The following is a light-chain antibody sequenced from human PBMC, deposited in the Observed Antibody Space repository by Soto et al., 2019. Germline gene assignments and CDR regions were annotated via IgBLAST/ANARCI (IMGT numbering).Light chain of an antibody. V-gene: IGKV3-20*01. Sequence: EIVLTQSPGILSLSPGERATLSCRASQRVRDSYVAWYQHKLGQAPRLLINAASTRAPGVPDRYSGSGSGTDFTLTISRLEPEDFADYHCQQYNFSPRTFGGGTKVDIK. CDR1: QRVRDSY. CDR2: AAS. J-gene: IGKJ4*01. CDR3: QQYNFSPRT.